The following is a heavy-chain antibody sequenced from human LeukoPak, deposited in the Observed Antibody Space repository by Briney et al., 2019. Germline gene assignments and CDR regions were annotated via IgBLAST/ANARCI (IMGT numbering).Heavy chain of an antibody. V-gene: IGHV1-2*02. J-gene: IGHJ6*03. CDR2: INPNSGGT. D-gene: IGHD2-8*01. CDR1: GYTFTGYF. CDR3: ARVPAGYIVLGPHHMDV. Sequence: ASVKVSCKASGYTFTGYFIHWVRQAPGQGLEWMGWINPNSGGTNYAQKLQGRVTTTTDTSTSTAYMELRSLRSDDTAVYYCARVPAGYIVLGPHHMDVWGKGTTVTISS.